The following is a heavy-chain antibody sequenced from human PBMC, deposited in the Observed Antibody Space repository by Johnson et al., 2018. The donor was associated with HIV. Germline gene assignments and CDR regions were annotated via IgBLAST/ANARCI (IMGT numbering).Heavy chain of an antibody. Sequence: QVQLVESGGGVVKPGGSLRLSCTASGFTFSDYYMTWIRQAPGKGLDWVSYISSSGGTKYYADSVKGRFTISRDNTKNSLYMQMNSLRAEDTALYYCARKGDAFDIWGQGTMVTVSS. V-gene: IGHV3-11*01. CDR2: ISSSGGTK. CDR3: ARKGDAFDI. CDR1: GFTFSDYY. J-gene: IGHJ3*02.